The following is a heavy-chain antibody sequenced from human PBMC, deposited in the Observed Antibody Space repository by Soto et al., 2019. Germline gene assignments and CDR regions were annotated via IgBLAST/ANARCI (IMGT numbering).Heavy chain of an antibody. CDR3: ARSDNVVVPAAYPDAFDI. J-gene: IGHJ3*02. D-gene: IGHD2-2*01. V-gene: IGHV1-18*01. CDR2: ISAYNGNT. Sequence: ASVKVSCKASGYTFTSYGISWVRQAPGQGLEWMGWISAYNGNTNYAQKLQGRVTMTTDTSTSTAYMELRSLRSDDTAVYYCARSDNVVVPAAYPDAFDIWGQGTMVTVSS. CDR1: GYTFTSYG.